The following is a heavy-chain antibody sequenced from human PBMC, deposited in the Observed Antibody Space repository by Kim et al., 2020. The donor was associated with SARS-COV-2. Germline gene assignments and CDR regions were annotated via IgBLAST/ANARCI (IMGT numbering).Heavy chain of an antibody. D-gene: IGHD2-2*01. Sequence: GGSLRLSCAASGFTFSSYGMHWVRQAPGKGLEWVAVISYDGSNKYFADSVKGRFTISRDNSKNTLYLQVNSLRAEDTAVYYCARGYCTSTSCYAFDYWG. CDR1: GFTFSSYG. J-gene: IGHJ4*01. CDR2: ISYDGSNK. CDR3: ARGYCTSTSCYAFDY. V-gene: IGHV3-30*03.